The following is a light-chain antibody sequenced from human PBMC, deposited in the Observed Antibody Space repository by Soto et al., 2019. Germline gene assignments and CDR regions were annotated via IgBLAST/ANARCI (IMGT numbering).Light chain of an antibody. V-gene: IGLV2-14*03. CDR3: SSYSGTSALYV. CDR2: NVS. CDR1: SSDIGAYNY. J-gene: IGLJ1*01. Sequence: QSALTQPASVSGSPGQSITISCTGTSSDIGAYNYVSWYQQHPGRAPKLMISNVSNRPSGVSNRFSGSKSGNTASLTISGLQTEDEADYFCSSYSGTSALYVFGAVTKVTVL.